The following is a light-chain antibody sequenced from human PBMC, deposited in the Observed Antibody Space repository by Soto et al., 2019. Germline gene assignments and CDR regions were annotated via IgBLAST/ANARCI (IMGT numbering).Light chain of an antibody. CDR2: GTS. V-gene: IGKV3-15*01. CDR1: QRVGIN. J-gene: IGKJ1*01. CDR3: QQYNNWPPWT. Sequence: EIVLTQSPATLSVSPVETATLSCRASQRVGINLAWYQQKPGQGPSLLIYGTSTRAGGVPARFSGGGSETEFTLTISSLQSEDYAIYNCQQYNNWPPWTFGQGTKVDIK.